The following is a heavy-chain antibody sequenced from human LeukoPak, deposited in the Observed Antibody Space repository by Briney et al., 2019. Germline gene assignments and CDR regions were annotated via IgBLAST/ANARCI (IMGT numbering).Heavy chain of an antibody. CDR2: IRYDGSDK. CDR3: ARVLSGSWDWFDP. V-gene: IGHV3-33*07. D-gene: IGHD3-22*01. Sequence: GGSLRLSCAASGFTFSQYGMYWVRQAPGKGLEWVAFIRYDGSDKNYVDSVKGRFTISRDNAKNTVYLQMNSLRAEDTAVYYCARVLSGSWDWFDPWGQGTLVTVSS. J-gene: IGHJ5*02. CDR1: GFTFSQYG.